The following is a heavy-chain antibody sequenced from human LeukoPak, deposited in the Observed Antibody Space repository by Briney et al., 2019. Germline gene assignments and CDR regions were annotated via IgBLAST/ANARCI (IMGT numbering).Heavy chain of an antibody. V-gene: IGHV1-3*01. Sequence: ASVKVSCKASGYTFTSYAMHWARQAPGQRLEWMGWINAGNGNTKYSQKFQGRVTITRDTSASTAYMELSSLRSEDTAVYYCARTYDFWSGRENNWFDPWGQGTLVTVSS. CDR3: ARTYDFWSGRENNWFDP. D-gene: IGHD3-3*01. CDR2: INAGNGNT. J-gene: IGHJ5*02. CDR1: GYTFTSYA.